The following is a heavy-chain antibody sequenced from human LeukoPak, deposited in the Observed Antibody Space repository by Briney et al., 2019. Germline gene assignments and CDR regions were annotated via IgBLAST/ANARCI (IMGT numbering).Heavy chain of an antibody. Sequence: ASVKVSCKASGGTFISYAISWVRQAPGQGLEWMGRIIPIFGTANYAQKFQGRVTITTDESTSTAYMELSSLRSEDTAVYYCASTPGAGYCSGGSCYGYYYYMDVWGKGTTVTVSS. CDR2: IIPIFGTA. V-gene: IGHV1-69*05. CDR1: GGTFISYA. J-gene: IGHJ6*03. D-gene: IGHD2-15*01. CDR3: ASTPGAGYCSGGSCYGYYYYMDV.